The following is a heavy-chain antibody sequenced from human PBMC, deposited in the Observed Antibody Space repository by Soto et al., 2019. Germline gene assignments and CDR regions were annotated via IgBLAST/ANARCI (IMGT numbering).Heavy chain of an antibody. D-gene: IGHD3-3*01. CDR2: IYYSGNT. V-gene: IGHV4-30-4*01. CDR3: ARGGRGRFLEWFGSYGMDV. CDR1: GASISSGDHY. Sequence: SETLSLTCTVSGASISSGDHYWSWIRQPPGKGLEWIGYIYYSGNTYYNPSLKSRVIISVDTSENQFSLKLNSVTAADTAVYYCARGGRGRFLEWFGSYGMDVWGQGTAVTVSS. J-gene: IGHJ6*02.